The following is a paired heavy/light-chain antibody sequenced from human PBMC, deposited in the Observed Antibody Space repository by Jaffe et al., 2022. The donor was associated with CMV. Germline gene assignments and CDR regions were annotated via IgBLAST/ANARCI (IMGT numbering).Heavy chain of an antibody. D-gene: IGHD6-19*01. J-gene: IGHJ4*02. Sequence: EVQVLESGGGLVQPGGSLRLSCAASGFSFSNSAMTWVRQAPGKGLEWVSGISGSGDSTYYADSVKGRFTISRDNWKNLLYLQMNSLRAEDTAVYYCARDPHNIAVANYFDCWGQGTPVTVAS. CDR1: GFSFSNSA. CDR2: ISGSGDST. CDR3: ARDPHNIAVANYFDC. V-gene: IGHV3-23*01.
Light chain of an antibody. CDR1: QSVSSN. CDR3: QQYNDWPLT. CDR2: GAS. J-gene: IGKJ4*01. V-gene: IGKV3-15*01. Sequence: EIVMTQSPATLSVSPGERATLSCRAGQSVSSNLAWYQQKPGQTPRLLIYGASTRATGIPARFSGSGSGTEFTLTISSLQSEDFSVYSCQQYNDWPLTFGGGTKVEIK.